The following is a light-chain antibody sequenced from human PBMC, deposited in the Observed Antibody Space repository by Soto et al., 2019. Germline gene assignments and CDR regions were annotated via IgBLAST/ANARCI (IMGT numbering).Light chain of an antibody. CDR2: YDS. CDR1: NIGSKG. Sequence: SYELTQPPSVSVAPGETARITCGGNNIGSKGVHWYQQKPGQASVLVIYYDSDRPSGIPERFSGSNSGNTATLTISRVEAGDEADYYCQVWHSSSDHHGFGTGTKVTVL. V-gene: IGLV3-21*04. CDR3: QVWHSSSDHHG. J-gene: IGLJ1*01.